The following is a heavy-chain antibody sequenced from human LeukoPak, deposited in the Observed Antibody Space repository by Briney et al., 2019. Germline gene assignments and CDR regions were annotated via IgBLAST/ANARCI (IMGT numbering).Heavy chain of an antibody. CDR1: GYTFTGYY. D-gene: IGHD3-9*01. CDR3: ARMADDILGPYGMDV. J-gene: IGHJ6*04. V-gene: IGHV1-2*04. CDR2: INPNSGGT. Sequence: ASVKVSCKASGYTFTGYYMHWVRQAPGQGLEWMGWINPNSGGTNYAQKFQGWVTMTRDTSISTAYMELSRLRSDDTAVYYCARMADDILGPYGMDVWGKGTTVTVSS.